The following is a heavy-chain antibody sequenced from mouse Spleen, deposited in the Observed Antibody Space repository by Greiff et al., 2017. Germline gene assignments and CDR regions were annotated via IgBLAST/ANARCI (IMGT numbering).Heavy chain of an antibody. Sequence: EVQRVESGPGLVKPSQSLSLTCSVTGYSITSGYYWNWIRQFPGNKLEWMGYISYDGSNNYNPSLKNRISITRDTSKNQFFLKLNSVTTEDTATYYCARDRGSSYAMDYWGQGTSVTVSS. D-gene: IGHD1-1*01. CDR2: ISYDGSN. J-gene: IGHJ4*01. V-gene: IGHV3-6*01. CDR3: ARDRGSSYAMDY. CDR1: GYSITSGYY.